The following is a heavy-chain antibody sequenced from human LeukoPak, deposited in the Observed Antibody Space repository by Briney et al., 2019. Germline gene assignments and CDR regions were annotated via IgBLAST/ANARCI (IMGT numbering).Heavy chain of an antibody. CDR1: GFTFDDYA. J-gene: IGHJ5*02. Sequence: GGSLRLSCAASGFTFDDYAMHWVRQAPGKGLEWVSGISWNSGSIGYADSVKGRFTISRDNAKKSLYLQMSSLRAEDTALYYCAKDTYSGTLGGFDPWGQGTLVTVSS. V-gene: IGHV3-9*01. CDR2: ISWNSGSI. D-gene: IGHD6-13*01. CDR3: AKDTYSGTLGGFDP.